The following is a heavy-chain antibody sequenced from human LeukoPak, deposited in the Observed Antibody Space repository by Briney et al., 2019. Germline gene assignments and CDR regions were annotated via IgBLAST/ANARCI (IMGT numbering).Heavy chain of an antibody. V-gene: IGHV3-7*01. CDR3: ARDEFPAGSLYYFDY. CDR1: GFTFSSYW. CDR2: INHNGNVN. Sequence: GGSLRLSCEASGFTFSSYWMNWARQAPGKGLEWVASINHNGNVNYYVDSVKGRFTISRDNAKNSLYLQMNSLRAEDTAVYYCARDEFPAGSLYYFDYWGQGTLVTVSS. D-gene: IGHD1-26*01. J-gene: IGHJ4*02.